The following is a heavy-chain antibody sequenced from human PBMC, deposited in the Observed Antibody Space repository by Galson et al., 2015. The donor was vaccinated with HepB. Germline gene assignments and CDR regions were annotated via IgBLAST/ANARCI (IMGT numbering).Heavy chain of an antibody. Sequence: SLRLSCAASGFSIRSHYMNWVRQAPGKGLEWVSVINGGNNRYYADSVKGRFTISRDDSTKTLCLQINSLRVEDPAVYYCAQLGAGYWAQGTLGTVSS. J-gene: IGHJ4*02. CDR1: GFSIRSHY. CDR3: AQLGAGY. V-gene: IGHV3-53*01. CDR2: INGGNNR. D-gene: IGHD6-13*01.